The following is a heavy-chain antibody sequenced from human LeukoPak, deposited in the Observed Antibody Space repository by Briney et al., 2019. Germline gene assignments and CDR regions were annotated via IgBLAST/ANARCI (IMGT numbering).Heavy chain of an antibody. Sequence: GGSLRLSCAASGFTFSSFCMHWVRQVPGKGLVWVSHISTDGSYTEYAKSVKGRFTTSRDKSKKTLYLQMNSLRGEDTAIYYCAKPRAMTTGVGRYFDLWGRRTLVTV. D-gene: IGHD1-1*01. CDR2: ISTDGSYT. V-gene: IGHV3-74*01. CDR1: GFTFSSFC. CDR3: AKPRAMTTGVGRYFDL. J-gene: IGHJ2*01.